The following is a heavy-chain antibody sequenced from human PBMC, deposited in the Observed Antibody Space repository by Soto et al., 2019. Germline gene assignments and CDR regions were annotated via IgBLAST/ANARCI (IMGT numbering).Heavy chain of an antibody. CDR3: ARTFYYYYYMDV. CDR2: ISAYNGNT. Sequence: ASVKVSCKASGYTFTSYGISWVRQAPGQGLEWMGWISAYNGNTNYAQKLQGRVTMTTNTSTSTAYMELRSLRSDDTAVYYCARTFYYYYYMDVWGKGTTVTVSS. CDR1: GYTFTSYG. J-gene: IGHJ6*03. V-gene: IGHV1-18*01.